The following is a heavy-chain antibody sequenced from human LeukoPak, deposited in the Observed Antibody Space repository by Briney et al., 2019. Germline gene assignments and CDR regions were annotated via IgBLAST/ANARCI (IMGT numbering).Heavy chain of an antibody. Sequence: SETLSLTCTVSGGSISSGSYYWSWIRQPAGKGLEWIGRIYTSGSTNYNPSLKSRVTISVDTSKNQFSLKLSSVTAADTAVYYCARWYCSSTSCYRKGWFDPWGQGTLVTVSS. J-gene: IGHJ5*02. CDR3: ARWYCSSTSCYRKGWFDP. D-gene: IGHD2-2*01. V-gene: IGHV4-61*02. CDR1: GGSISSGSYY. CDR2: IYTSGST.